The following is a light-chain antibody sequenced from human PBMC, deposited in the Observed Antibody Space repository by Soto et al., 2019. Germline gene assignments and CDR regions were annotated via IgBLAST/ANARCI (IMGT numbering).Light chain of an antibody. CDR2: GAS. CDR3: QQYGSSPIT. J-gene: IGKJ5*01. CDR1: QSVSSSY. V-gene: IGKV3-20*01. Sequence: EIVFTQSPGTLSLSPAKRATLSCRSSQSVSSSYLAWYQQKPGQAPRVLIYGASSRATGIPDRFSGSGSGTDFTLTISRLETEDFAVYYCQQYGSSPITFGQGTRLEIK.